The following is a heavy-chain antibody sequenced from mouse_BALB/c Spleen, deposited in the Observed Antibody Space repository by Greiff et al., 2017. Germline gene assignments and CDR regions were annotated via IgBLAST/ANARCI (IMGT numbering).Heavy chain of an antibody. J-gene: IGHJ2*01. CDR1: GFTFTDYY. CDR2: IRNKANGYTT. CDR3: ARESLNDYFDY. D-gene: IGHD6-1*01. Sequence: EVHLVDSGGGLVQPGGSLRLSCATSGFTFTDYYMSWVRQPPGKALEWLGFIRNKANGYTTEYSASVKGRFTISRDNSQSILYLQMNTLRAEDSATYYCARESLNDYFDYWGQGTTLTVSS. V-gene: IGHV7-3*02.